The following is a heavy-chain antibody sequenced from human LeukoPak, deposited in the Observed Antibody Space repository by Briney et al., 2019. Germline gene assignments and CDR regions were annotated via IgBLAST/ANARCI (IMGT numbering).Heavy chain of an antibody. D-gene: IGHD3-22*01. CDR2: INPSGGST. CDR3: AREKRYYYDSSGYYSDYYYYGMDV. CDR1: GGTFSSYA. Sequence: ASVKVSCKASGGTFSSYAISWVRQAPGQGLEWMGIINPSGGSTSYAQKFQGRVTMTRDTSTSTVYMELSSLRSEDTAVYYCAREKRYYYDSSGYYSDYYYYGMDVWGQGTTVTVSS. V-gene: IGHV1-46*01. J-gene: IGHJ6*02.